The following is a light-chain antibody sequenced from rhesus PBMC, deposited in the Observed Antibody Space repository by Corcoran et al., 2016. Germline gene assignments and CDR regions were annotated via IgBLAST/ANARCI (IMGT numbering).Light chain of an antibody. Sequence: DIQMTQSPSSLSASVGDRVTITCRASQDISSYLNWYQQKPRLAPNLLIYFANNLASGVPSRFSGSVSGTDFTLPVSSLQPEYFATYYCQQGDSKPLTFGGGTKVEIK. J-gene: IGKJ4*01. V-gene: IGKV1-32*04. CDR1: QDISSY. CDR2: FAN. CDR3: QQGDSKPLT.